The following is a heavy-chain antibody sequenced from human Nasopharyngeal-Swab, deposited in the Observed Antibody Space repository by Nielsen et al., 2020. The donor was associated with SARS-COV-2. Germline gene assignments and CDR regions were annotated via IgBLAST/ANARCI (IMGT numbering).Heavy chain of an antibody. CDR2: ISSSSSYI. D-gene: IGHD3-3*01. V-gene: IGHV3-21*01. J-gene: IGHJ6*02. Sequence: GEALKISCAASGFTFSNAWMSWVRQAPGKGLEWVSSISSSSSYIYYADSVKGRFTISRDNAKNSLYLQMNSLRAEDTAVYYCARDLFYYDFWSGYRPDYYYYGMDVWGQGTTVTVSS. CDR1: GFTFSNAW. CDR3: ARDLFYYDFWSGYRPDYYYYGMDV.